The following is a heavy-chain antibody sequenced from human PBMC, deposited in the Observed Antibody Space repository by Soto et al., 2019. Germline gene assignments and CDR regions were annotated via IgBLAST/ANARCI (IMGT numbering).Heavy chain of an antibody. CDR1: GFTFSSYA. CDR3: TKSHSTALVPYYFDY. J-gene: IGHJ4*02. D-gene: IGHD5-18*01. Sequence: QVRLVESGGGVVQPGTSLRLSCAASGFTFSSYAIHWVRQAPGKGLEWVAFMSSDGSNTFYADSVRGRFPVSRDNSKSTLYLQMNGLMPEDTAVYYCTKSHSTALVPYYFDYWGQGTLVTVSS. V-gene: IGHV3-30*18. CDR2: MSSDGSNT.